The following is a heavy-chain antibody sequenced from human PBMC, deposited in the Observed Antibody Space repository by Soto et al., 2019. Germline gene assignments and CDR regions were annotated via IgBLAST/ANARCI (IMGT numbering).Heavy chain of an antibody. CDR3: AKDMGYDLSPLGYFDY. CDR1: GFTFDDYA. Sequence: LRLSCAASGFTFDDYAMHWVRQAPGKGLEWVSGISWNSGSIGYADSVKGRFTISRDNAKNSLYLQMNSLRSEDTALYYCAKDMGYDLSPLGYFDYWGQGTLATVSS. CDR2: ISWNSGSI. D-gene: IGHD5-12*01. V-gene: IGHV3-9*01. J-gene: IGHJ4*02.